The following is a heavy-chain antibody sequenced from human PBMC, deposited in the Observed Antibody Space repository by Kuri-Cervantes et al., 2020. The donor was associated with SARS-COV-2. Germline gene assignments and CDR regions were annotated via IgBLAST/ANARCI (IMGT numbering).Heavy chain of an antibody. CDR1: GFTFSSYG. Sequence: GESLKISCAASGFTFSSYGMHWVRQAPGKGLEWVAVIWYDGSNKYYADSVKGRFTISRDNSKNTLYLQMNSLRAEDTAVYYCAADMAYCGGDCYSNYYYYYGMDVWGQGTTVTVSS. D-gene: IGHD2-21*02. J-gene: IGHJ6*02. CDR3: AADMAYCGGDCYSNYYYYYGMDV. CDR2: IWYDGSNK. V-gene: IGHV3-33*08.